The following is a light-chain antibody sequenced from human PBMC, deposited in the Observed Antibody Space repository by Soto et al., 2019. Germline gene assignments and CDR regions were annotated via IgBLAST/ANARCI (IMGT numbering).Light chain of an antibody. CDR2: EVT. CDR3: CLHTSINPRV. V-gene: IGLV2-14*01. Sequence: QSVLTQPASVSGSPGQSITISCTGTNSDVDVFHYVSWYQQHPGKAPKLLMYEVTNRPSGISTRFSGSKAANTASLTISGLQTEDESDYYCCLHTSINPRVFGSGTKLTVL. CDR1: NSDVDVFHY. J-gene: IGLJ1*01.